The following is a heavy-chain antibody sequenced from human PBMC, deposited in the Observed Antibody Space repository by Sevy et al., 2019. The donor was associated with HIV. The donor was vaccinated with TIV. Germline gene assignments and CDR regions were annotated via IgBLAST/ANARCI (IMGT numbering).Heavy chain of an antibody. Sequence: SETLSLTCTVSGGSISSYYWSWIRQPPGKGLEWIGYIYYSGSTNYNPSLKSRVTISVDTSKNQFSLKLSSVTAEDTAVYYCARDMLGYCSSTSCYAEGYFDYWGQGTLVTVSS. D-gene: IGHD2-2*01. CDR1: GGSISSYY. CDR3: ARDMLGYCSSTSCYAEGYFDY. CDR2: IYYSGST. V-gene: IGHV4-59*01. J-gene: IGHJ4*02.